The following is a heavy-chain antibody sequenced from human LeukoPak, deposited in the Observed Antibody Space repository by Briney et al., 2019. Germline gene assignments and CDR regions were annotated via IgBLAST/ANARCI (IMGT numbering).Heavy chain of an antibody. D-gene: IGHD3-10*01. CDR3: VRDQFKTHYGYFHD. CDR1: GLAFRSYA. CDR2: ISGTSISI. J-gene: IGHJ1*01. V-gene: IGHV3-23*01. Sequence: GGSLRLSCAASGLAFRSYAISWVRQAPGKGLEWVSGISGTSISIYYGDSVKGRFTISRDTSKNTVYLQMNSLRAEDTAVYYCVRDQFKTHYGYFHDWGQGTLVTVSS.